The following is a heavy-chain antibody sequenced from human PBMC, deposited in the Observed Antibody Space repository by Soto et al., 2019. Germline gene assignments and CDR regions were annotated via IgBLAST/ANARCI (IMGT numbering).Heavy chain of an antibody. CDR2: TGSGTGPG. D-gene: IGHD2-15*01. J-gene: IGHJ4*02. CDR1: GGSLSTNP. CDR3: ARPETGGFYRFFDS. Sequence: ASVKVSCKASGGSLSTNPISWVRQAPGQGLEWMGGTGSGTGPGNHAQKFQGRLTVTADKSTSTVYMELTNLSSEDTAVYYCARPETGGFYRFFDSWGQGTLVTVSS. V-gene: IGHV1-69*06.